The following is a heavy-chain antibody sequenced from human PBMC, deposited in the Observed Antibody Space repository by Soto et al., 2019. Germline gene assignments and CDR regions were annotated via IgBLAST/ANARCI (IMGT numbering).Heavy chain of an antibody. V-gene: IGHV3-23*01. CDR3: AKMTTATTLITDFDY. CDR2: VSGSGTNT. J-gene: IGHJ4*02. D-gene: IGHD4-4*01. CDR1: GFTFRSYA. Sequence: EVQLLESGGGLIQPGGSLRLSCAASGFTFRSYAMSWVRQAPGKGLEWVSVVSGSGTNTFYADSVKGRFTMSRDNSKNTLYLQMNSLRAEDTALYYCAKMTTATTLITDFDYWGQGALVTVSS.